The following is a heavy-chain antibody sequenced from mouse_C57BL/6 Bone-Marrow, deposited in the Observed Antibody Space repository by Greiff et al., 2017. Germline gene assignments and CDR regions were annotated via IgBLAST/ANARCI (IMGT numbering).Heavy chain of an antibody. CDR1: GYTFTDYY. J-gene: IGHJ2*01. CDR2: INPYNGGT. D-gene: IGHD2-4*01. V-gene: IGHV1-19*01. Sequence: EVKLQESGPVLVKPGASVKMSCKASGYTFTDYYMNWVKQSHGKSLEWIGVINPYNGGTSYNQKFKGKATLTVDKSSSTAYMELNSLTSEDSAVYYCGTYDYDVYFDYWGQGTTLTFSS. CDR3: GTYDYDVYFDY.